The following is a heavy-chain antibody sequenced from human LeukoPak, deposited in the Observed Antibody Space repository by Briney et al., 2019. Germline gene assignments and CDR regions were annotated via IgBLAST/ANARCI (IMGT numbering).Heavy chain of an antibody. CDR1: GFTFSTYA. Sequence: PGGSLRLSCSASGFTFSTYAMNWVRQAPGKGLEWVSSISPSSNYIYYADSVEGRFTISRDNAKNSLYLQMNSLRAEDTAVYYCARGFGYWGQGTLVTVFS. D-gene: IGHD3-16*01. V-gene: IGHV3-21*01. CDR2: ISPSSNYI. J-gene: IGHJ4*02. CDR3: ARGFGY.